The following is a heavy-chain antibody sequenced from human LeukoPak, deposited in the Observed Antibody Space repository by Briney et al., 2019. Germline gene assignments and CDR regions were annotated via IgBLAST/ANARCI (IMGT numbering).Heavy chain of an antibody. CDR1: GFTFSDYY. CDR3: ARGEDEGYCSSTSCYPFDY. D-gene: IGHD2-2*01. Sequence: GGSLRLSCAASGFTFSDYYMSWIRQAPGKGLEWVSYISSSGSTIYYADSVKGRFTISRDNAKNSLYLQMNSLRAEDTAAYYCARGEDEGYCSSTSCYPFDYWGQGTLVTVSS. CDR2: ISSSGSTI. J-gene: IGHJ4*02. V-gene: IGHV3-11*01.